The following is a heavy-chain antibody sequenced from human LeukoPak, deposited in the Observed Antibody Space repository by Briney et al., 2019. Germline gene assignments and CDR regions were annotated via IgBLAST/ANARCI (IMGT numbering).Heavy chain of an antibody. Sequence: SETLSLTCTVSGGSISSSSYYWGRIRQPPGQGLGWIGSVYYNGSTYYNPSLKSRITISVDTSKNQFSLKLSSVTPADTAVYYCARYSSGWYLPVIWGQGTLVTVSS. CDR3: ARYSSGWYLPVI. CDR1: GGSISSSSYY. CDR2: VYYNGST. J-gene: IGHJ4*02. V-gene: IGHV4-39*01. D-gene: IGHD6-19*01.